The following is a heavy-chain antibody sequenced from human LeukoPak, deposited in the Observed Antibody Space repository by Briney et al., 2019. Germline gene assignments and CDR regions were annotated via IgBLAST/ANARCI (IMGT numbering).Heavy chain of an antibody. V-gene: IGHV3-74*01. J-gene: IGHJ4*02. D-gene: IGHD3-9*01. Sequence: QSGGSLRLSCAASGFTFSSYWMLWVRQAPGKGLVWVSRINSDGSSTIYADSVKGRFTISRDNAKNTLYLQMNSLRAEDTAVYYCARGRYDILTGHYYFDYWGQGTLVTVSS. CDR3: ARGRYDILTGHYYFDY. CDR2: INSDGSST. CDR1: GFTFSSYW.